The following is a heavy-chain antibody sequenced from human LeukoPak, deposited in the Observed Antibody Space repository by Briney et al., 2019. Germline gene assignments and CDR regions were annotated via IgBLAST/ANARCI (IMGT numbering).Heavy chain of an antibody. CDR1: GASFSAYY. CDR3: ARGRHYYDSSGYYYNY. CDR2: INHSGST. Sequence: SETLSLTCAVYGASFSAYYWSWIRQPPGKELEWIGEINHSGSTNYNPSLKSRVTISVDTSKNQFSLKLSSVTAADTAVYYCARGRHYYDSSGYYYNYWGQGTLVTVSS. J-gene: IGHJ4*02. D-gene: IGHD3-22*01. V-gene: IGHV4-34*01.